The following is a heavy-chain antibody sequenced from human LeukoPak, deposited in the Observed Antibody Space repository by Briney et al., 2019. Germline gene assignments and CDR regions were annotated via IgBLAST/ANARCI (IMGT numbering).Heavy chain of an antibody. CDR1: GGSLSGYY. CDR2: INHSGST. Sequence: SETLSHTCAVYGGSLSGYYPSWVRQPPGKGLEWMGEINHSGSTNYNPSLKSRVTISVDTSKNQFSLKLSSVTAADTSVSKCARDLILHSSGWYYAVYVDNPGDRTPVTVSS. V-gene: IGHV4-34*01. D-gene: IGHD6-19*01. J-gene: IGHJ4*01. CDR3: ARDLILHSSGWYYAVYVDN.